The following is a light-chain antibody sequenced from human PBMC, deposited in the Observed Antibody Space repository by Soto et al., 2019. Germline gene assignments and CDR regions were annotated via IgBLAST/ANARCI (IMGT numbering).Light chain of an antibody. J-gene: IGLJ1*01. CDR1: SSNIGAGYD. CDR2: GNS. Sequence: QAVVTQPPSVSGAPGQRVAISCTGSSSNIGAGYDVHWYQQLPGTAPKLLIYGNSNRPSGVPDRFSGSKSGTSASLAITGLQAEDEADYYCQSYDSSLSGWVFVTGTKVTVL. V-gene: IGLV1-40*01. CDR3: QSYDSSLSGWV.